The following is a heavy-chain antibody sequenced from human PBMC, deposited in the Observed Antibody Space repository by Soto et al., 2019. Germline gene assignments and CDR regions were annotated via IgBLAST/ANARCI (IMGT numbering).Heavy chain of an antibody. CDR3: ARDAREQLVHTNYYYYGMDV. D-gene: IGHD6-13*01. CDR2: IYYSGST. V-gene: IGHV4-31*03. Sequence: QVQLRESGPGLVKPSQTLSLTCTVSGGSISSGGYYWSWIRQHPGKGLEWIGYIYYSGSTYYNPSLKSRVTISVDTSKNQFSLKLSSVTAADTAVYYCARDAREQLVHTNYYYYGMDVWGQGTTVTVSS. CDR1: GGSISSGGYY. J-gene: IGHJ6*02.